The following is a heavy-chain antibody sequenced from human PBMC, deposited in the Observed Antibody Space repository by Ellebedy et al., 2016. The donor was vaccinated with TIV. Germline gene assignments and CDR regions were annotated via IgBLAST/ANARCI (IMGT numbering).Heavy chain of an antibody. CDR1: GFTFSSYA. CDR2: ISGSGGST. V-gene: IGHV3-23*01. Sequence: GGSLRLXXAASGFTFSSYAMSWVRQAPGKGLEWVSAISGSGGSTYYADSVKGRFTISRDNSKNTLYLQMNSLRAEDTAVYYCAKGWGEWLPIPHDYWGQGTLVTVSS. CDR3: AKGWGEWLPIPHDY. D-gene: IGHD5-12*01. J-gene: IGHJ4*02.